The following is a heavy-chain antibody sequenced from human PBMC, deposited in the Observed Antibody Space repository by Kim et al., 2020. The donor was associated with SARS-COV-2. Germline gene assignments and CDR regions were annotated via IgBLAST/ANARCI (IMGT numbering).Heavy chain of an antibody. D-gene: IGHD6-13*01. CDR3: ARGAIAATGGPRY. J-gene: IGHJ4*02. Sequence: YNTSLQTQVTISVDTSKNQFSLKLSSVTAADTAVYYCARGAIAATGGPRYWGQGTLVTVSS. V-gene: IGHV4-59*09.